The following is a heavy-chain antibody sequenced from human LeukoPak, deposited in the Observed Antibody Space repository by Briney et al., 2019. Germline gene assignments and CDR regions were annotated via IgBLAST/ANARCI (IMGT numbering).Heavy chain of an antibody. CDR1: GFTFSNYP. J-gene: IGHJ4*02. CDR2: ITTDGSRR. V-gene: IGHV3-23*01. D-gene: IGHD4-17*01. CDR3: AKGNTVTPDY. Sequence: GGSLRLSCAASGFTFSNYPMNWVRQAPGKGLEWVSAITTDGSRRYNADSVKGRFTISRDNSKNTLYLQMNSLRAEDTAVYYCAKGNTVTPDYWGQGTLVTVSS.